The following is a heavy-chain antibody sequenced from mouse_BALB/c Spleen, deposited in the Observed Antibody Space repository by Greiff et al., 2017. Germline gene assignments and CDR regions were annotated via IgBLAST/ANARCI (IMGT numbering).Heavy chain of an antibody. CDR1: GFTFSSYA. D-gene: IGHD1-1*01. Sequence: EVKLMESGGGLVKPGGSLKLSCAASGFTFSSYAMSWVRQTPEKRLEWVATISSGGSYTYYPDSVKGRFTISRDNAKNTLYLQMSSLRSEDTAMYYCARGLREDAMDYWGQGTSVTVSS. J-gene: IGHJ4*01. V-gene: IGHV5-9-3*01. CDR2: ISSGGSYT. CDR3: ARGLREDAMDY.